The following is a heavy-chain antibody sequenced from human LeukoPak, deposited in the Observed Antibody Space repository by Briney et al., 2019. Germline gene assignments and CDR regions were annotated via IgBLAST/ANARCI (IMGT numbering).Heavy chain of an antibody. CDR3: ARDGVNYDRSVGPFDP. CDR1: GFTLKSYG. CDR2: ISVTGADT. V-gene: IGHV3-23*01. Sequence: PGGSLRLSCAASGFTLKSYGMSWVRQVSGRGGEWVSRISVTGADTHYADSVEGRFTISKDNSRNVVYLQMNSLRVGDTGVYFCARDGVNYDRSVGPFDPWGQGTRVTVSS. D-gene: IGHD3-22*01. J-gene: IGHJ5*02.